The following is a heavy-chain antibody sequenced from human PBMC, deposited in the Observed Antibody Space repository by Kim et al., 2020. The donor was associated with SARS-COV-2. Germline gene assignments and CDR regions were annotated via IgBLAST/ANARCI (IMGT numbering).Heavy chain of an antibody. V-gene: IGHV3-23*01. D-gene: IGHD3-10*01. CDR3: AKRAYYYGSGSYFTY. Sequence: DSVKGRFTISRDNSKNTLYLQMNSLRAEDTAVYYCAKRAYYYGSGSYFTYWGQGTLVTVSS. J-gene: IGHJ4*02.